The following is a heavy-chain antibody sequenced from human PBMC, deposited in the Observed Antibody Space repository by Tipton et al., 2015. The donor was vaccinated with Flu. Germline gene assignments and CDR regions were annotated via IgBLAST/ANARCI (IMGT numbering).Heavy chain of an antibody. CDR3: ARVTELLWFGEARGWFDP. Sequence: TLSLTCAVYGGSFSGYYWSWIRQPPGKGLEWVGEINHSGTTNYNPSLTSRVTISVDTSKNQFSLKLSSVTAADTAVYYCARVTELLWFGEARGWFDPWGQGTLVTVSS. J-gene: IGHJ5*02. CDR1: GGSFSGYY. V-gene: IGHV4-34*01. CDR2: INHSGTT. D-gene: IGHD3-10*01.